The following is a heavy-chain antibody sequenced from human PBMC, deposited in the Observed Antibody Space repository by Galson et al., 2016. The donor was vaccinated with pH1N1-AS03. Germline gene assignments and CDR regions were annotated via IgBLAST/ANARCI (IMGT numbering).Heavy chain of an antibody. V-gene: IGHV4-39*01. CDR2: IYYSGNS. J-gene: IGHJ3*02. Sequence: ETLSLTCTVSGGSISSRDHYWVWIRQTPGKGLEWIGHIYYSGNSYYNPSLKSRVNFSEDTSKNQFSLKLASVTAADTAVYYCAKTVFTDAFDIWSPGTRVSVSS. CDR1: GGSISSRDHY. D-gene: IGHD4-11*01. CDR3: AKTVFTDAFDI.